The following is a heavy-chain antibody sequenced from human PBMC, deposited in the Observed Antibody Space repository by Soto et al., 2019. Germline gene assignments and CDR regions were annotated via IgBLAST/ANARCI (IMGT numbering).Heavy chain of an antibody. V-gene: IGHV4-34*01. D-gene: IGHD6-13*01. Sequence: QVQLQQWGAGLLKPSETLSLTCAVYGGSFSGYYWSWIRQPPGKGLEWIGEINHSGSTNYNPSLKSRVTISVDTSKNQFSLKLSSVTAADTAVYYCARGAGSSSWYYYYYYMDVWGEGTTVTVSS. CDR3: ARGAGSSSWYYYYYYMDV. CDR2: INHSGST. CDR1: GGSFSGYY. J-gene: IGHJ6*03.